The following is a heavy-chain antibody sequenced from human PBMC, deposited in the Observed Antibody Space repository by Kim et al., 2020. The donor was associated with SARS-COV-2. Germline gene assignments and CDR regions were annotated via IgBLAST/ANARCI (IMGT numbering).Heavy chain of an antibody. CDR2: IFYSGST. CDR3: ARLTTVTNSYFYYGMDV. V-gene: IGHV4-39*01. Sequence: SETLSLTCSVSGGSITTIRSSSYSWGWIRQPPGKGLEWIGSIFYSGSTYYNSSLKSRVTISVDTSKIQFSLKLSSVTAADTAVYYCARLTTVTNSYFYYGMDVWGQGTTVTVSS. D-gene: IGHD4-17*01. CDR1: GGSITTIRSSSYS. J-gene: IGHJ6*02.